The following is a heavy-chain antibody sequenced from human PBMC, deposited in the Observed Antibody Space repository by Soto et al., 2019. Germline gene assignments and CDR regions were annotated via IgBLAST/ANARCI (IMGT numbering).Heavy chain of an antibody. J-gene: IGHJ5*02. CDR3: ARGEIAARRRRGGYNWFDP. D-gene: IGHD6-6*01. Sequence: QVQLQQWGAGLLKPSETLSLTCAVYGGSFSGYYWSWIRQPPGKGLEWIGEINHSGSTNYNPSLKSRVTISVDTSKNQFSLKLSSVTAADTAVYYCARGEIAARRRRGGYNWFDPWGQGTLVTVSS. V-gene: IGHV4-34*01. CDR2: INHSGST. CDR1: GGSFSGYY.